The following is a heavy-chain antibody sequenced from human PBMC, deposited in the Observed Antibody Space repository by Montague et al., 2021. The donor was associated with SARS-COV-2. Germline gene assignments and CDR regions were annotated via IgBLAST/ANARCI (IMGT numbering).Heavy chain of an antibody. Sequence: PALVKPTQTLTLTCSFSGFSLSASGVGVGWIRQPPGQALEWLVLIFWDDDKRYSPSLKNRLTVTKDTSKDQVVLTMTNMDPVDTATYYCARTYYGGRPFDYWGQGTLVTVSS. V-gene: IGHV2-5*02. D-gene: IGHD4-23*01. CDR2: IFWDDDK. J-gene: IGHJ4*02. CDR1: GFSLSASGVG. CDR3: ARTYYGGRPFDY.